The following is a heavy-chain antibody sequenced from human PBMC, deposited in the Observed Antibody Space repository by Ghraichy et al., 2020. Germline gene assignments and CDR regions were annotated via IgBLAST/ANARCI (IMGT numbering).Heavy chain of an antibody. CDR2: IRYDGSNK. CDR1: GFTFSSYG. J-gene: IGHJ4*02. V-gene: IGHV3-30*02. D-gene: IGHD4-11*01. CDR3: AKELALTTVTTSFVDY. Sequence: GGSLRLSCAASGFTFSSYGMHWVRQAPGKGLEWVAFIRYDGSNKYYADSVKGRFTISRDNSKNTLYLQMNSLRAEDTAVYYCAKELALTTVTTSFVDYWGQGTLVTVSS.